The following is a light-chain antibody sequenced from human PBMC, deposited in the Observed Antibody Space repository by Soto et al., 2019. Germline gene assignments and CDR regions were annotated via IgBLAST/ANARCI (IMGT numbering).Light chain of an antibody. CDR3: ATWDDSLNAWV. V-gene: IGLV1-44*01. Sequence: QSVLTQPPSASGTPGQRVTICCSGSSSNIGSNTLNWYQQLPGTAPKLLIYSNNQRPTGVPDRFSGSKSGTSASLAISGRQSEDEADYYCATWDDSLNAWVFGGGTKVTVL. J-gene: IGLJ3*02. CDR2: SNN. CDR1: SSNIGSNT.